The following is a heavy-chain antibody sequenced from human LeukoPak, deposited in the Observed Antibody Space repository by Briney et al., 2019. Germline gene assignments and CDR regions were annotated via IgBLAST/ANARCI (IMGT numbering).Heavy chain of an antibody. Sequence: GGSLRLSCAASGFTFSSYSMNWVRQAPGKGLEWVSSISSSSSYIYYADSVKGRFIISRDNAKNSLYLQMNSLRAEDTAVYYCARDLGYCSGGSCYPNWFDPWGQGTLVTVSS. CDR3: ARDLGYCSGGSCYPNWFDP. V-gene: IGHV3-21*01. J-gene: IGHJ5*02. CDR2: ISSSSSYI. D-gene: IGHD2-15*01. CDR1: GFTFSSYS.